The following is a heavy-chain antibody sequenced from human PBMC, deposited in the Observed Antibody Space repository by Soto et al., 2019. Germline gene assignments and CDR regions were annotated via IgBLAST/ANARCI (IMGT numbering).Heavy chain of an antibody. J-gene: IGHJ5*02. V-gene: IGHV3-30*03. Sequence: QVQLVESGGGVVQTGRSLRLSCAASGFTFSSYGMHWVRQAPGKGLEWVAVISYDGSSKYSADYVKGRFTISRDNSKNTLYYCGKERDFWSGSPTFDPWGQGNLVTVSS. CDR3: P. CDR1: GFTFSSYG. D-gene: IGHD3-3*01. CDR2: ISYDGSSK.